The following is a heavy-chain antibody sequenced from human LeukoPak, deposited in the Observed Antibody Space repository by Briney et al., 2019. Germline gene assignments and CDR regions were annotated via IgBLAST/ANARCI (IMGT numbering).Heavy chain of an antibody. CDR2: ISSSSSTI. D-gene: IGHD3-22*01. CDR1: GFTFSSYS. Sequence: GSLRLSCAASGFTFSSYSMNWFRQAPGKGLEWVSYISSSSSTIYYADSVKGRFTISRDNAKNSLYLQMNSLRDEDTAVYYCAREPYYYDSSGYYDYWGQGTLVTVSS. CDR3: AREPYYYDSSGYYDY. J-gene: IGHJ4*02. V-gene: IGHV3-48*02.